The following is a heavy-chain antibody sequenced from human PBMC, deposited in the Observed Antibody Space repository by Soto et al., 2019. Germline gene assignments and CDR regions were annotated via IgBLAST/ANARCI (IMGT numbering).Heavy chain of an antibody. D-gene: IGHD3-16*01. V-gene: IGHV1-69*12. CDR1: GGTFSSYA. CDR3: ARSGERGALPSGWFDH. J-gene: IGHJ5*02. Sequence: QVQLVQSGAEVKKPGSSVKVSCKASGGTFSSYAISWVRQAPGQGLEWMGGIIPIFGTANYAQKFQGRVTITADESTSTAYMELSSLRSEDPAVYYCARSGERGALPSGWFDHWGQGTLVTVSS. CDR2: IIPIFGTA.